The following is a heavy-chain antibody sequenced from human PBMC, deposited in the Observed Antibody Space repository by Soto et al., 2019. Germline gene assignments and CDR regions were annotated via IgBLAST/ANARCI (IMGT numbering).Heavy chain of an antibody. D-gene: IGHD3-22*01. CDR1: GGSISSYY. CDR2: IYYSGST. V-gene: IGHV4-59*01. J-gene: IGHJ4*02. Sequence: SETLSLTCTVSGGSISSYYWSCIRQPPGQGLEWIGYIYYSGSTNYNPSLTSRVTISVDTSKNQFSLKLSSVTAADTAVYYCAADPYYYDSSNYYSFDHWGQGTLVTVSS. CDR3: AADPYYYDSSNYYSFDH.